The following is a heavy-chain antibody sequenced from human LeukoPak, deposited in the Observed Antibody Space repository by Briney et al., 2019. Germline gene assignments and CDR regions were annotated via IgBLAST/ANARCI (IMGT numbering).Heavy chain of an antibody. J-gene: IGHJ6*03. Sequence: ASVKVSCKASGGTFSSYAISWVRQAPGQGLEWMGWISAYNGNTNYAQKLQGRVTMTTDTSTSTVYMELRSLRSDDTAVYYCARGFHSSGWYKAYYYYMDVWGKGTTVTVSS. D-gene: IGHD6-19*01. CDR1: GGTFSSYA. V-gene: IGHV1-18*01. CDR2: ISAYNGNT. CDR3: ARGFHSSGWYKAYYYYMDV.